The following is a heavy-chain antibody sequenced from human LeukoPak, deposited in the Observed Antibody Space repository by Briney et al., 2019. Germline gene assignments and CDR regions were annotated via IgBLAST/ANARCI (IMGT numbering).Heavy chain of an antibody. CDR1: GSTFTNSG. CDR2: ISGSGGST. J-gene: IGHJ4*02. CDR3: ARGCSY. V-gene: IGHV3-23*01. D-gene: IGHD4/OR15-4a*01. Sequence: PGGSLRLSCAASGSTFTNSGMHWVRQAPGKGLEWVSAISGSGGSTYYADSVKGRFTISRDNSKNTLYLQMNSLRAKDTAVYYCARGCSYWGQGTLVTVSS.